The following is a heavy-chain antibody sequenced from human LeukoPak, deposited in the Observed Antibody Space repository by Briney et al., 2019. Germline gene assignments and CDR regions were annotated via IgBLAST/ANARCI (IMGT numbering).Heavy chain of an antibody. J-gene: IGHJ5*02. D-gene: IGHD5-12*01. CDR1: GFTFSSYE. Sequence: GGSLRLSCAAPGFTFSSYEMNWVRQAPGKGLEWVSYISSSGSTIYYADSVKGRFTISRDNAKNSLYLQMNSLRAEDTAVYYCAREAAATIVGYNWFDPWGQGTLVTVSS. V-gene: IGHV3-48*03. CDR2: ISSSGSTI. CDR3: AREAAATIVGYNWFDP.